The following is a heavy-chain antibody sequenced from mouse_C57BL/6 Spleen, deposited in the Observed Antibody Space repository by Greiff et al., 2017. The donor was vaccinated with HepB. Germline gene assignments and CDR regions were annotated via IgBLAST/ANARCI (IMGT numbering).Heavy chain of an antibody. CDR1: GYTFTSYW. CDR2: IYPGSGST. CDR3: ARRYDPYYAMDY. V-gene: IGHV1-55*01. Sequence: QVQLKQPGAELVKPGASVKMSCKASGYTFTSYWITWVKQRPGQGLEWIGDIYPGSGSTNYNEKFKSKATLTVDTSSSTAYMQLSSLTSEDSAVYYCARRYDPYYAMDYWGQGTSVTVSS. D-gene: IGHD2-14*01. J-gene: IGHJ4*01.